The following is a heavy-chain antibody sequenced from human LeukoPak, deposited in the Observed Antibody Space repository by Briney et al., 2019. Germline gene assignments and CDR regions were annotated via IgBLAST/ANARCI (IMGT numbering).Heavy chain of an antibody. Sequence: GGSLRLSCAPSGFTFSSYWMHWVRQAPGKGLMWVSRINTDGSSTNYADSVEGRFTISRDNAKNTLYLQMNSLRAEDTAVYYCARGLQGIDYWGQGTLVTVSS. CDR2: INTDGSST. V-gene: IGHV3-74*01. CDR3: ARGLQGIDY. CDR1: GFTFSSYW. J-gene: IGHJ4*02. D-gene: IGHD4-11*01.